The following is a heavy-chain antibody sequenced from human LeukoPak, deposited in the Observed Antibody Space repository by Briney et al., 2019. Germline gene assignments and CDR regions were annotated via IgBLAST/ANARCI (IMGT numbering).Heavy chain of an antibody. V-gene: IGHV1-2*02. J-gene: IGHJ6*03. Sequence: ASVKVSCKASGYTFTGYYMHWVRQAPGQGREWLGWINPNSGGTNYAQKFQGRVTMTRDTSISTAYMALSRLRSDDTAVYYCARVTPSSKNRTRGRYYYYMDVWGKGTTVTVSS. CDR3: ARVTPSSKNRTRGRYYYYMDV. CDR2: INPNSGGT. D-gene: IGHD1-14*01. CDR1: GYTFTGYY.